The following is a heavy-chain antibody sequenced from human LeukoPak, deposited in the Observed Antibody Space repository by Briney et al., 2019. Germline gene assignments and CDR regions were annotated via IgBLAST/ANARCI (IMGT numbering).Heavy chain of an antibody. CDR3: ARATGQQLVLDY. Sequence: PGGSLRLSCAASGFTFSSYSMNWVRQAPGKGLEWVSSISSSSSYIYYADSVKGRFTISRDNAKNSLYLQMNSLRAEDTAVYYCARATGQQLVLDYWGQGTLVTVSS. CDR1: GFTFSSYS. D-gene: IGHD6-13*01. J-gene: IGHJ4*02. CDR2: ISSSSSYI. V-gene: IGHV3-21*01.